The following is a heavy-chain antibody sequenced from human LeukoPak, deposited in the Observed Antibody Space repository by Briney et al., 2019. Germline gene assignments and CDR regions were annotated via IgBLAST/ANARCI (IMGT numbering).Heavy chain of an antibody. Sequence: ETLSLTCTVSGGSISSYYWSWIRQPAGKGLEWIGRIYTSGSTNYNPSLKSRVTMSVDTSKNQFSLKLSSVTAADTAVYYCARDSYYYGSGSYYLDYWGQGTLVTVSS. V-gene: IGHV4-4*07. D-gene: IGHD3-10*01. CDR1: GGSISSYY. CDR3: ARDSYYYGSGSYYLDY. J-gene: IGHJ4*02. CDR2: IYTSGST.